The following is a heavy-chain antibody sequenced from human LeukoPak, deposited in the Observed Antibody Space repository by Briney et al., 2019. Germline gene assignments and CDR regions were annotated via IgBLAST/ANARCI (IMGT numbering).Heavy chain of an antibody. CDR3: ALNAAGRSWFDP. Sequence: ASVKVSCKASGYTFTSYAMHWVRQAPGQRLEWMGWINAGNGNTKYSQEFQGRVTITRDTSASTAYMELSSLRSEDMAVYYCALNAAGRSWFDPWGQGTLVTVSS. CDR1: GYTFTSYA. V-gene: IGHV1-3*03. D-gene: IGHD6-13*01. J-gene: IGHJ5*02. CDR2: INAGNGNT.